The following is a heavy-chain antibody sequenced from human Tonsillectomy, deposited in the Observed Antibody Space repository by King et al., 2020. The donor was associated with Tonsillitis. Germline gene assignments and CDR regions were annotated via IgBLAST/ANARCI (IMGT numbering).Heavy chain of an antibody. D-gene: IGHD3-22*01. CDR3: AKRHHDSSGYYSGFDS. CDR2: IRDDGTNE. Sequence: VQLVESGGGVVQPGGSLRLSCASSGFTFTDYSMSWIRQAPGKGLEWVAYIRDDGTNEYYADSVTGRFTISRDNSKLYLQMNSLRAEDTAVYYCAKRHHDSSGYYSGFDSWGQGTLVTVSS. V-gene: IGHV3-30*02. J-gene: IGHJ4*02. CDR1: GFTFTDYS.